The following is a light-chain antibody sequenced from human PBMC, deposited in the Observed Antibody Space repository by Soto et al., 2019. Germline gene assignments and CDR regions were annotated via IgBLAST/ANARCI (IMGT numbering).Light chain of an antibody. CDR3: QQYGSSSIT. J-gene: IGKJ5*01. CDR1: QSVSID. V-gene: IGKV3D-20*01. CDR2: DAS. Sequence: EIVMTQSPATLSVPPWERATLSCRASQSVSIDLAWYQQTPGLAPRLLIYDASSRATGIPDRFSGSGSGTDFTLTISRLEPEDFAVYYCQQYGSSSITFGQGTRLEIK.